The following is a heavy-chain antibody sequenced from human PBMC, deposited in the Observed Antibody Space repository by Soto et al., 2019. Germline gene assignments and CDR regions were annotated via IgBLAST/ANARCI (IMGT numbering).Heavy chain of an antibody. J-gene: IGHJ4*02. D-gene: IGHD2-15*01. CDR1: GCTFSSYS. V-gene: IGHV3-21*01. CDR2: ISSSSSYI. CDR3: ARDLRCSVSSCLDY. Sequence: LRLSCGASGCTFSSYSMNWVRQAPGKGPEWVSPISSSSSYIYYADSVKGRFTISRDNAKNSLYLQMNSLRAEDTAVYYCARDLRCSVSSCLDYWGQGTLVTVSS.